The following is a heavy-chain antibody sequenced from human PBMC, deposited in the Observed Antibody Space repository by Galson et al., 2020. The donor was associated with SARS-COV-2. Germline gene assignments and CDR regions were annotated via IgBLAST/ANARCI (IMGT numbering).Heavy chain of an antibody. CDR1: GFTFDDYA. CDR2: ISWTSGSI. Sequence: GGSLRLSCAASGFTFDDYAMHWVRQAPGKGLEWVSGISWTSGSIGYADSVKGRFTISRDNAKNSLYLQMNSLRAEDTALYYCAKDTGGYYDSRRWFDPWGQGTLVTVSS. J-gene: IGHJ5*02. CDR3: AKDTGGYYDSRRWFDP. D-gene: IGHD3-22*01. V-gene: IGHV3-9*01.